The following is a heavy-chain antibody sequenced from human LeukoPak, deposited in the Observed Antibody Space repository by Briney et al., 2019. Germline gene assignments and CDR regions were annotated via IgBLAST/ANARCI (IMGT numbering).Heavy chain of an antibody. CDR2: INPNSGGT. V-gene: IGHV1-2*02. Sequence: ASVKVSCKASGYTFTGYYMHWVRQAPGQGLEWMGWINPNSGGTNYAQKFQGRVTMTRDTSTSTAYMELRSLRSDDTAVYYCARDGRFGESLDYWGQGTLVTVSS. CDR1: GYTFTGYY. CDR3: ARDGRFGESLDY. J-gene: IGHJ4*02. D-gene: IGHD3-10*01.